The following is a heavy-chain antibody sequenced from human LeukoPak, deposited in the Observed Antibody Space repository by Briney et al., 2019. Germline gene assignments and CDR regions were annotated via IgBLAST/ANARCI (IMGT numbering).Heavy chain of an antibody. V-gene: IGHV4-31*03. CDR3: ARARYSSSSYYYGMDV. CDR2: IYYSGST. Sequence: SQTLSLTCTVSGGSISSGGYYWSWIRQHPGKGLEWIGYIYYSGSTYYNPSLKSRVTISVDTSKNQFSLKLSSVTAADTAVCYCARARYSSSSYYYGMDVWGQGTTVTVSS. CDR1: GGSISSGGYY. J-gene: IGHJ6*02. D-gene: IGHD6-6*01.